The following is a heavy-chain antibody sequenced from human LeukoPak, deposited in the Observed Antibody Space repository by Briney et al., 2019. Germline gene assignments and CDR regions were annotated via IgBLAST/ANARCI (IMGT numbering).Heavy chain of an antibody. J-gene: IGHJ6*03. D-gene: IGHD2-8*01. Sequence: ASVTVSCKASGYTFTSYAMHWVRQAPGQRLEWMGWINAGNGNTKYSQEFQGRVTITRDTSASTAYMELSSLRSEDMAVYYCAREGGYCTNGVCYKGDYYYYMDVWGKGTTVTVSS. V-gene: IGHV1-3*03. CDR2: INAGNGNT. CDR1: GYTFTSYA. CDR3: AREGGYCTNGVCYKGDYYYYMDV.